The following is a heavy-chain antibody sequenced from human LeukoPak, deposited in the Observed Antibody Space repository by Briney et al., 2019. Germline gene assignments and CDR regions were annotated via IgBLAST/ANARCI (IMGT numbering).Heavy chain of an antibody. CDR3: ARAVIAAAGKIDY. D-gene: IGHD6-13*01. V-gene: IGHV3-7*01. J-gene: IGHJ4*02. CDR1: GFTFSSYW. CDR2: IKQDGSEK. Sequence: GGSLRLSCAASGFTFSSYWMSWVRQAPGKGLEWVANIKQDGSEKYYVDSVKGRFTISRDNSKNTLYLQMNSLRAEDTAVYYCARAVIAAAGKIDYWGQGTLVTVSS.